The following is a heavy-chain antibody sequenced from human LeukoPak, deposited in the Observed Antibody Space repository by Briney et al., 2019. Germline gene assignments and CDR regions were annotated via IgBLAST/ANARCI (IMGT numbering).Heavy chain of an antibody. Sequence: HPGGSLRLSCAASGFTFSSYAMSWVRQAPGKGLAWVSGISGSGRSTHSADSVKGRFAISRDNSRNMLYLQMNSLRAEDTALYYCAKALDGYNGMDVWGQGTTVIVSS. V-gene: IGHV3-23*01. J-gene: IGHJ6*02. CDR3: AKALDGYNGMDV. D-gene: IGHD3-16*02. CDR2: ISGSGRST. CDR1: GFTFSSYA.